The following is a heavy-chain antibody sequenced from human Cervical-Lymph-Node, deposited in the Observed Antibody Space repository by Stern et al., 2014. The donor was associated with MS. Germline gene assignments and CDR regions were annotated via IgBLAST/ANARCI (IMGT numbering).Heavy chain of an antibody. V-gene: IGHV3-11*01. CDR3: ARDGSSATWNAFDI. Sequence: MQLVESGGGLVKPGGSLRLSCTASGFTFSDYYMSWIRQAPGQGLEWVSYISTASSTIFYADSVKGRFTISRDNAQNSLYLQMSSLRADDTAVYYCARDGSSATWNAFDIWGQGTMVTVSS. CDR2: ISTASSTI. J-gene: IGHJ3*02. D-gene: IGHD2-2*01. CDR1: GFTFSDYY.